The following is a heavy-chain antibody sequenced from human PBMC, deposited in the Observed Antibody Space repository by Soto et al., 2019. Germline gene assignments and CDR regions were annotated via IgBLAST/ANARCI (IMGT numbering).Heavy chain of an antibody. V-gene: IGHV4-39*01. CDR1: GDSISSSNYF. J-gene: IGHJ4*02. CDR2: IFYSGST. Sequence: SETLSLTCTVSGDSISSSNYFWGWIRQPPGKGLEWIGTIFYSGSTYYNPSLKSRVTISVDTSKNQFSLKLSSVTAADTAVYYCARFDYYDSSRDYWGQGTLVTVSS. D-gene: IGHD3-22*01. CDR3: ARFDYYDSSRDY.